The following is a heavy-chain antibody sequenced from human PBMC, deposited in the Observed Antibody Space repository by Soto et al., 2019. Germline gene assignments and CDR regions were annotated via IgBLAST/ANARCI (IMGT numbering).Heavy chain of an antibody. CDR1: GDSFSNYY. CDR3: ATGRSEVVPGAMDT. CDR2: IYPTGST. V-gene: IGHV4-4*07. D-gene: IGHD2-2*01. Sequence: SETLSLTCTVSGDSFSNYYCNWVRKSAGKGLEWIGRIYPTGSTTYNPSLKSRLTMSVDTSKNQFSLRLTSMTAADTAVYYCATGRSEVVPGAMDTWGQGTLVTVSS. J-gene: IGHJ5*02.